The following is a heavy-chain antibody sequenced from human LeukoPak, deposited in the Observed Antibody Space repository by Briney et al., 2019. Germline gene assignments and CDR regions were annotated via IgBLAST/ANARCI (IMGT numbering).Heavy chain of an antibody. CDR2: INHSGST. CDR1: GGSFSGYY. V-gene: IGHV4-34*01. D-gene: IGHD2-2*01. Sequence: SETLSLTCAVYGGSFSGYYWSWIRQPPGKGLEWIGEINHSGSTNYNPSLKSRVTISVDTSKNQFSLKLSSVTAADTAVYYCARGRYCTATTCDAGGDAFDIWAKGQWSPSLQ. J-gene: IGHJ3*02. CDR3: ARGRYCTATTCDAGGDAFDI.